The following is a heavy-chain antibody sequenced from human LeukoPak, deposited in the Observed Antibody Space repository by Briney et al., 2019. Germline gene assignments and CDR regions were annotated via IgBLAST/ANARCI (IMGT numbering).Heavy chain of an antibody. CDR2: IYTSGST. CDR3: ARVSPPRENAFDI. D-gene: IGHD2/OR15-2a*01. CDR1: GVSISSANYY. V-gene: IGHV4-61*02. J-gene: IGHJ3*02. Sequence: SETLSLTCTVSGVSISSANYYWSWIRQPAGKGLEWIGRIYTSGSTNYNPSLKSRVTFSVDTSKNQFSLKLSSVTAADTAVYYCARVSPPRENAFDIWGQGTMVTVSS.